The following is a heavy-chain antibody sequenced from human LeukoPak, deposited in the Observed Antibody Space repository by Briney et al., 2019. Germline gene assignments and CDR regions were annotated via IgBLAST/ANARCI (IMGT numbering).Heavy chain of an antibody. Sequence: GGSLRLSCAASGFTVSSNYMSWVRQAPGKGLEWVSVIYSGGSTYYADSVKGRFTISRDNSKNTLYRQMNSLRAEDTAVYYCARAPGIAAAGTDYWGQGTLVTVSS. J-gene: IGHJ4*02. CDR3: ARAPGIAAAGTDY. V-gene: IGHV3-66*01. CDR1: GFTVSSNY. D-gene: IGHD6-13*01. CDR2: IYSGGST.